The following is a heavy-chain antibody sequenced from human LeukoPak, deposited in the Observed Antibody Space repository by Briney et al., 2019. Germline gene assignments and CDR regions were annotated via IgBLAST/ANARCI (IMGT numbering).Heavy chain of an antibody. CDR1: GFTFSSYA. V-gene: IGHV3-23*01. Sequence: SGGSLRLSCAASGFTFSSYAMSWVRQAPGKGLEWVSAISGSGGSTYYADSVKGRFTISRDNSKNTLYLQMNSLRAEDTAVYYCAKDRSDSSTWYAGSHWGQGTLVTVSS. J-gene: IGHJ4*02. CDR3: AKDRSDSSTWYAGSH. D-gene: IGHD6-13*01. CDR2: ISGSGGST.